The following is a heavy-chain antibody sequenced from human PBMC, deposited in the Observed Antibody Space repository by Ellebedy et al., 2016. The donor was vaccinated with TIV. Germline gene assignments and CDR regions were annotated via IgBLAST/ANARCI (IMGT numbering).Heavy chain of an antibody. Sequence: AASVKVSCKASGGTFSSYGLSWVRQAPGPGLEWMGGIIPILGKANYAQKFQGRVTITADESTYTAYMELSSLRSEDTAVYYCARVGNYYGGNPSYYFDYWGQGTLVTVSS. CDR1: GGTFSSYG. CDR2: IIPILGKA. J-gene: IGHJ4*02. V-gene: IGHV1-69*10. D-gene: IGHD4-23*01. CDR3: ARVGNYYGGNPSYYFDY.